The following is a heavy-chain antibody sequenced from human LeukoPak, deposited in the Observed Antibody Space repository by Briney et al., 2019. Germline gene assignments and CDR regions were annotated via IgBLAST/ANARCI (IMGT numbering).Heavy chain of an antibody. D-gene: IGHD2-21*02. Sequence: ASVKVSCKASGYTFTSYGISWVRQAPGQGLEWMGWISAYNGNTNYAQKLQGRVNMTTDTSTSTAYMELRSLRSDDTAVYYCARDRTGVTATDGMDVWGQGTTVTVSS. CDR3: ARDRTGVTATDGMDV. V-gene: IGHV1-18*01. CDR1: GYTFTSYG. J-gene: IGHJ6*02. CDR2: ISAYNGNT.